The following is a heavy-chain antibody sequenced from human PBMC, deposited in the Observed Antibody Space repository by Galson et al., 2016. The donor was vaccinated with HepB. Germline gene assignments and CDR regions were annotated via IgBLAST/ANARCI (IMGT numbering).Heavy chain of an antibody. CDR2: ISYDGNKE. J-gene: IGHJ4*02. V-gene: IGHV3-30*09. Sequence: SLRLSCAASGFTFSSYAMHWVRQAPGKGLEWLAVISYDGNKEFYADSVKDRIAISRDISSNTLYLEMTSLRAEDTALYYCAREGGREGWYGGRFDYWGQGTLVTVSS. CDR1: GFTFSSYA. D-gene: IGHD6-19*01. CDR3: AREGGREGWYGGRFDY.